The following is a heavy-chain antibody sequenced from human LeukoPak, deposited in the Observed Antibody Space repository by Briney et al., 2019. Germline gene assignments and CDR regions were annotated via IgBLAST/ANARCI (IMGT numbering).Heavy chain of an antibody. D-gene: IGHD6-13*01. V-gene: IGHV3-21*01. CDR2: ISSSSSYI. J-gene: IGHJ3*02. CDR3: ASEGAAALSEAFDI. CDR1: GFTFSSYS. Sequence: GGSLRLSCAASGFTFSSYSMNWVRQAPGKGLEWVSSISSSSSYIYYADSVKGRFTISRDNAKNSLYLQMNSLRAEDTAIYYCASEGAAALSEAFDIWGQGTMVTVSS.